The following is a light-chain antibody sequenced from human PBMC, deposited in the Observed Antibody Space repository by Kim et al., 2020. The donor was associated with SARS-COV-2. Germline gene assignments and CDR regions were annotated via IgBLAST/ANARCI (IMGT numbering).Light chain of an antibody. J-gene: IGKJ1*01. Sequence: DIQMTQSPSTLSASVGDRVTITCRASQSISSWLAWYQQKPGKAPKLLIYKASSLESGVPSRFSGSGSGTEFTLTISSLQPDDFATYSCPQYNSYSLAFGQGNKVDIK. V-gene: IGKV1-5*03. CDR1: QSISSW. CDR2: KAS. CDR3: PQYNSYSLA.